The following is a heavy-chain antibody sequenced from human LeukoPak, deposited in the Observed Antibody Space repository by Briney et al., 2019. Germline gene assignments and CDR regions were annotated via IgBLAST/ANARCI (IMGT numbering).Heavy chain of an antibody. Sequence: PSETLSLTCTVSGTSFTIYYWTWIRQPAGKELEWIGRIYSSGSTDYNPSLKSRVTMSVDTSKNQFSLNLASVTAADTAVYYCARESYCTGGVCPASLDYWGQGTLVTVSS. J-gene: IGHJ4*02. D-gene: IGHD2-8*02. CDR3: ARESYCTGGVCPASLDY. V-gene: IGHV4-4*07. CDR1: GTSFTIYY. CDR2: IYSSGST.